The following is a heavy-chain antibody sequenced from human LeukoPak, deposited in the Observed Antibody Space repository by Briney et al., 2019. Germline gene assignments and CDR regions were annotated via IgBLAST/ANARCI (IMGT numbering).Heavy chain of an antibody. Sequence: SETLSLICTVSGGSVSSGSYYWSWIRQPPGKGLEWIGYIYYSGNTNYNPSLKSRVTISVDTSKNQFSLKLSSVTAADTAVCYCAREGLATMIRGVIPYWGQGTLVTVSS. D-gene: IGHD3-10*01. CDR1: GGSVSSGSYY. CDR3: AREGLATMIRGVIPY. V-gene: IGHV4-61*01. CDR2: IYYSGNT. J-gene: IGHJ4*02.